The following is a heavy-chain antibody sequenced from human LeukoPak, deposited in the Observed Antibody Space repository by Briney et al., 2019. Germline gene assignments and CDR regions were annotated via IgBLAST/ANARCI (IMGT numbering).Heavy chain of an antibody. D-gene: IGHD6-6*01. J-gene: IGHJ4*02. CDR1: GFTFSSYG. CDR3: AKGAQSIAARRNFDY. Sequence: GGSLRLSCAASGFTFSSYGMHWVRQAPGKGLEWVAVISYDGSNRYYADSVKGRLTVSRDNSKNTLYLQMNSLRAEDTAVYYCAKGAQSIAARRNFDYWGQRTLVTDSS. CDR2: ISYDGSNR. V-gene: IGHV3-30*18.